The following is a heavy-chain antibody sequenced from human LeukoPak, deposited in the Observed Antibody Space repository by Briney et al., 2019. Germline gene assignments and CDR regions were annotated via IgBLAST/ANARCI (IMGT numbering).Heavy chain of an antibody. CDR3: ARDIRSLNPDMVRGVIIRLRNWFDP. D-gene: IGHD3-10*01. CDR2: IYYTGST. V-gene: IGHV4-39*07. J-gene: IGHJ5*02. Sequence: PSETLSLTCTVSGGSISTSSYSWGWIRQPPGKELEWIGTIYYTGSTNYNPSLKSRVTISVDTSKNQFSLKLNSVTAADTAVYYCARDIRSLNPDMVRGVIIRLRNWFDPWGQGTLVTVSS. CDR1: GGSISTSSYS.